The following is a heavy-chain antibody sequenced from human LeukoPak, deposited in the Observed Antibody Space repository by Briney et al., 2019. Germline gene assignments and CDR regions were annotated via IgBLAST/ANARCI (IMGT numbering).Heavy chain of an antibody. Sequence: PGGSLRLSCAASGFPFDTYSINWVRQAPGKGLEWVSAISGSGGSTYYADSVKGRFTISRDNSKNTLYLQMNSLRAEDTAVYYCAKVSTFGETGHYWGQGTLVTVSS. CDR1: GFPFDTYS. J-gene: IGHJ4*02. D-gene: IGHD3-16*01. CDR3: AKVSTFGETGHY. CDR2: ISGSGGST. V-gene: IGHV3-23*01.